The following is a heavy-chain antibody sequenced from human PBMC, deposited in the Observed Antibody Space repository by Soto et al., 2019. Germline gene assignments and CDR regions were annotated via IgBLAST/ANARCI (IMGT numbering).Heavy chain of an antibody. Sequence: EVQLVESGGGLVQRGGSLRLSCAASGLTFSSYSMNWVRQAPGKGLEWVSYISSSSSTIYYADSVKGRFTSSRDNAKNSLSLPMTSLRAEATAVYYCAFGEDSRYYYYGMDVWGQGTTVTVSS. V-gene: IGHV3-48*01. J-gene: IGHJ6*02. CDR2: ISSSSSTI. D-gene: IGHD2-15*01. CDR1: GLTFSSYS. CDR3: AFGEDSRYYYYGMDV.